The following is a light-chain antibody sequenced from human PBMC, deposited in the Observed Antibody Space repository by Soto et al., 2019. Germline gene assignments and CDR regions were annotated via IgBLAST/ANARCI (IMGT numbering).Light chain of an antibody. CDR2: GNS. J-gene: IGLJ1*01. Sequence: QSVLTQPPSVSGAPGQRVTISCTGSSSNIGAGYDVHWYQQLPGTAPKLLIYGNSNRPSGVPDRFSGSKSGTSASLAITGLQAEDDAVYYCQSYDSSLSGSYVFGPGTKV. CDR1: SSNIGAGYD. V-gene: IGLV1-40*01. CDR3: QSYDSSLSGSYV.